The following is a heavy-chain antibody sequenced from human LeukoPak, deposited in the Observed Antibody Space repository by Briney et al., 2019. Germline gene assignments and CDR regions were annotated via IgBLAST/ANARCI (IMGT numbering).Heavy chain of an antibody. D-gene: IGHD3-22*01. J-gene: IGHJ4*02. CDR2: ITSRDGAT. V-gene: IGHV3-23*01. CDR3: ARDRPNYYGSDGHYYRRDGDY. Sequence: GGSLRLSCAASGFTFSIYAMSWVRQTPGKGLEWVSSITSRDGATYYADSVKGRFTISRDNSENTLYLQMNSLRAEDSALYYCARDRPNYYGSDGHYYRRDGDYWGQGTLVTVSS. CDR1: GFTFSIYA.